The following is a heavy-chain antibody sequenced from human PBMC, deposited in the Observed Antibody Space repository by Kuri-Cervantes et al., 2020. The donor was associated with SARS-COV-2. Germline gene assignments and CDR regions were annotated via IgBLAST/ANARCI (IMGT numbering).Heavy chain of an antibody. CDR3: ARHREWALKIIEYFQE. CDR1: GGSISSSSYY. J-gene: IGHJ1*01. D-gene: IGHD3-3*01. CDR2: IYYSGST. Sequence: SETLSLTCTVSGGSISSSSYYWGWIRQPPGKGLEWIGSIYYSGSTYYNPSLKSRVTISVDTSKNQFSLRLDSVTAADTAVYYCARHREWALKIIEYFQEWGPGTLVTVSS. V-gene: IGHV4-39*07.